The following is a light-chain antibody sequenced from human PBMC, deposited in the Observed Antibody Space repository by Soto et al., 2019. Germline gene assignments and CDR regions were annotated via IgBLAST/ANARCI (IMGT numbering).Light chain of an antibody. CDR1: SSDIGAYNS. Sequence: QSALTQPASVSASPGQSITISCTGTSSDIGAYNSVSWYQQHPGEAPQLIIYDVSYRPSGISSRFSGSMSGNTASLTVSGLQAEDDADYYCASYTTGRIRVFGGGTKLTVL. V-gene: IGLV2-14*03. CDR3: ASYTTGRIRV. CDR2: DVS. J-gene: IGLJ2*01.